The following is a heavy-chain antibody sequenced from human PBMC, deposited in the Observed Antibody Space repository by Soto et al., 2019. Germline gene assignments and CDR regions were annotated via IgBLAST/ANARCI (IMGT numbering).Heavy chain of an antibody. J-gene: IGHJ5*02. D-gene: IGHD2-15*01. Sequence: PSETLSLTCSVAGGSISSSRSHYWGWVRQPPGKGLEWIGSIRYDGLTYYNPSLKSRVIVSVDTSKNQFSLKLSSVTAADTAVYYCARVVVVAAIRFDPWGQGTLVTVSS. CDR1: GGSISSSRSHY. CDR3: ARVVVVAAIRFDP. CDR2: IRYDGLT. V-gene: IGHV4-39*07.